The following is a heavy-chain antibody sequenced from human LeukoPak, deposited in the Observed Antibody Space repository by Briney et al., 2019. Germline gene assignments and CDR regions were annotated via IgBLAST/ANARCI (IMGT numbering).Heavy chain of an antibody. Sequence: SGGSLRLSCAASRFTFVSYAMSWVRQAPGKGLEWVSAISGGGETIYYADSVKGRFAISRDNSKNTLYLQMNGLRAEDTAIYYCAKDLNGDGGSLYYWGQGTLVTVSS. J-gene: IGHJ4*02. V-gene: IGHV3-23*01. CDR2: ISGGGETI. D-gene: IGHD3-16*01. CDR1: RFTFVSYA. CDR3: AKDLNGDGGSLYY.